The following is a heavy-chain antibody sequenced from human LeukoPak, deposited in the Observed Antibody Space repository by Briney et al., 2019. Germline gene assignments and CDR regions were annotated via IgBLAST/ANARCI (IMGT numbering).Heavy chain of an antibody. D-gene: IGHD3-22*01. CDR3: AKDIAYDSSGYYQYFDY. V-gene: IGHV3-9*01. J-gene: IGHJ4*02. CDR1: GFAFDHYA. Sequence: GGFLRLSCAASGFAFDHYAMHWVRQAPGKGLEWVSGISWNSGSIGYADSVKGRFTISRDNAKNSLYLQMNSLRAEDTALYYCAKDIAYDSSGYYQYFDYWGQGTLVTVSS. CDR2: ISWNSGSI.